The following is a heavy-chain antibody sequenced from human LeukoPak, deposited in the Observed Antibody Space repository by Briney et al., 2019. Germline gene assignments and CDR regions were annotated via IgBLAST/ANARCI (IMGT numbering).Heavy chain of an antibody. CDR2: ISSSGSTI. CDR3: ATSTHYYGSGSYFLYYGMDV. D-gene: IGHD3-10*01. Sequence: GGSLRLSCAASGFTFSDYYMSWIRQAPGKGLEWVSYISSSGSTIYYADSVKGRFTISRDNAKNSLYLQMNSLRAEDTAVYYCATSTHYYGSGSYFLYYGMDVWGQGTTVTVSS. CDR1: GFTFSDYY. V-gene: IGHV3-11*01. J-gene: IGHJ6*02.